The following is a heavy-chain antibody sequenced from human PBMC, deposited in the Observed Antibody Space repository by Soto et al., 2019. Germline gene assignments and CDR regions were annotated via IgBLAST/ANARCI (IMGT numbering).Heavy chain of an antibody. D-gene: IGHD6-19*01. J-gene: IGHJ4*02. CDR1: GYSVSSGDFY. CDR3: ATGQVAGPQADAAYLEY. V-gene: IGHV4-31*03. CDR2: IDPTGGD. Sequence: SETLSLTCSVSGYSVSSGDFYWSWIRQHPGKGLEWLGFIDPTGGDHYNPSLKSRLNILIDTSNNQSSLRLNSVTAADTAVYYCATGQVAGPQADAAYLEYWGQGTLVTVSS.